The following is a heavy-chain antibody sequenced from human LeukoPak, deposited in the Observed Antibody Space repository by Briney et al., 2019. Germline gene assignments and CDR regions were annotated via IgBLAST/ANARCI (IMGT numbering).Heavy chain of an antibody. D-gene: IGHD3-10*01. CDR3: ARVEYVFGSEAYLGVFDV. J-gene: IGHJ4*02. Sequence: GGSLRLSCDASGFAFGSYEMTWVRQAPGKGLEWISFIGTTKTRQYADSVRGRFTISRDNAKRSVYLQMSSLRVEDTAVYYCARVEYVFGSEAYLGVFDVWGQGTLVTVSS. V-gene: IGHV3-48*03. CDR1: GFAFGSYE. CDR2: IGTTKTR.